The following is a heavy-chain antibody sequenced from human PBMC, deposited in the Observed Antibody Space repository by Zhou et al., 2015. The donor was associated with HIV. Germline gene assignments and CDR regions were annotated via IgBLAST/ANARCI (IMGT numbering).Heavy chain of an antibody. J-gene: IGHJ4*02. D-gene: IGHD3-22*01. CDR1: GYTFTTYD. Sequence: QVQLVQSGVEVKKPGASVKVSCKASGYTFTTYDIIWVRQAPGQGLEWMGWISAYNGDTNYAQNFQDRVSMTTDTSTSTAYMELRSLRSDDMAVYYCARRSDISDYFDYWGQGTLVTVSS. V-gene: IGHV1-18*03. CDR2: ISAYNGDT. CDR3: ARRSDISDYFDY.